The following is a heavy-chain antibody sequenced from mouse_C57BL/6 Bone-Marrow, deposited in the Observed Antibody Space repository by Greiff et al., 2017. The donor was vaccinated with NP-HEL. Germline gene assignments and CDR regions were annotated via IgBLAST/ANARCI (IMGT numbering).Heavy chain of an antibody. CDR3: GWLRVRFAY. Sequence: QVQLQQSGPELVKPGASVKISCKASGYAFSSSWMNWVKQRPGKGLEWIGRIYPGDGDTNYNGKFKGKATLTADKSSSTAYMQLSSLTSEYSAVYFCGWLRVRFAYWGQGTLVTVSA. J-gene: IGHJ3*01. CDR2: IYPGDGDT. D-gene: IGHD2-2*01. V-gene: IGHV1-82*01. CDR1: GYAFSSSW.